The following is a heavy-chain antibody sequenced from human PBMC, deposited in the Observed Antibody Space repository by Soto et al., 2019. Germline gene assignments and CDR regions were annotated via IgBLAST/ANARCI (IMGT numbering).Heavy chain of an antibody. V-gene: IGHV1-69*13. J-gene: IGHJ6*02. CDR1: GGTFSSYA. CDR2: IIPIFGTA. Sequence: ASVKVSCKASGGTFSSYAISWVRQAPGQGLEWMGGIIPIFGTANYAQKFQGRVTITADESTSTAYMGLSSLRSEDTAVYYCARPYDFWSGYGSGYYYGMDVWGQGTTVTVSS. D-gene: IGHD3-3*01. CDR3: ARPYDFWSGYGSGYYYGMDV.